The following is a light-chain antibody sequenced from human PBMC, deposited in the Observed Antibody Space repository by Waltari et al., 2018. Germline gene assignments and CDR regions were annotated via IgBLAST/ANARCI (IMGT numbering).Light chain of an antibody. CDR1: QSVTSNY. CDR2: GAS. V-gene: IGKV3-20*01. J-gene: IGKJ3*01. CDR3: QRYGSSPLVS. Sequence: EIVLTQSPGTLSLSPGERATLSCRASQSVTSNYLAWYQQKPGQPPSLLIYGASTRATGIPDRFSGSGSRTDFTLTISSVEPEDFAVYYCQRYGSSPLVSFGPGTKVDIK.